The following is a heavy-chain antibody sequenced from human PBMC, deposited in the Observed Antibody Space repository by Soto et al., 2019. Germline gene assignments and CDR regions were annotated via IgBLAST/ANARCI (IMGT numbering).Heavy chain of an antibody. J-gene: IGHJ4*02. CDR2: INRDGNEK. CDR1: EFTFSSYW. CDR3: ARAPDGSGSYYYFDG. D-gene: IGHD3-22*01. V-gene: IGHV3-7*03. Sequence: EMQLVESGGGLVQPGGSMRLSCAASEFTFSSYWMSWVRQAPGKGLQWVANINRDGNEKYYVDSLKGRFTISRDNAENSLYLQMNTLRAEDTAVYYCARAPDGSGSYYYFDGWGQGTLVTVSS.